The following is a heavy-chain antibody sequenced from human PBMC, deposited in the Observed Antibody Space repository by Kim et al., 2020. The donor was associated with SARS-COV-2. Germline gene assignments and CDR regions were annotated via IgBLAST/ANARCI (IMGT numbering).Heavy chain of an antibody. J-gene: IGHJ4*02. Sequence: ASVKVSCKTSGHFFTRDSIHWVRQAPGQGLEWMGGIDCGNGNTIYSQKFQGRVTFTTDTSASTAYMELSFLRSEDSAVYYCLGGFYFDYWGQGTLVTDSS. CDR3: LGGFYFDY. V-gene: IGHV1-3*01. CDR2: IDCGNGNT. CDR1: GHFFTRDS. D-gene: IGHD3-16*01.